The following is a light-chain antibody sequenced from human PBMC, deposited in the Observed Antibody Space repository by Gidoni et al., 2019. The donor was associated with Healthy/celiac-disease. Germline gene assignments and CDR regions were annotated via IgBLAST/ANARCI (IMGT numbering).Light chain of an antibody. Sequence: QSALTQPRSVSGSPGQSVTISCTGTSSYVGGYNYVSWYQQHPGKAPKLIIYDVSTRPSGFPVRFSVSNSGNTASLTISGRQAEDEADYYFCSYAGSYTLVFGGGTKLTVL. J-gene: IGLJ2*01. CDR3: CSYAGSYTLV. CDR2: DVS. CDR1: SSYVGGYNY. V-gene: IGLV2-11*01.